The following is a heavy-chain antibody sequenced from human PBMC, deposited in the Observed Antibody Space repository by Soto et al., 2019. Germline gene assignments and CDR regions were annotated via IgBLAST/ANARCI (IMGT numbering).Heavy chain of an antibody. D-gene: IGHD3-9*01. Sequence: GGSLRLSCAASGFTFSSYAMSWVHQAPGKGLEWVSSFSGSGDNTDYADSVKGRFTISRDNSKNTLYMQMNSLRAEDTAVYYCAKDRYDILTGYPIQYGMDVWGQGTTVTVSS. CDR1: GFTFSSYA. CDR2: FSGSGDNT. CDR3: AKDRYDILTGYPIQYGMDV. V-gene: IGHV3-23*01. J-gene: IGHJ6*02.